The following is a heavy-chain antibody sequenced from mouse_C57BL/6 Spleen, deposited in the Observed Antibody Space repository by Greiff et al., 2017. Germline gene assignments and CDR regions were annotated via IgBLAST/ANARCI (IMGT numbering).Heavy chain of an antibody. V-gene: IGHV1-59*01. CDR2: IDPSDSYT. CDR1: GYTFTSYW. CDR3: ARSDGDSFAY. D-gene: IGHD2-13*01. Sequence: QVQLQQPGAELVRPGTSVKLSCKASGYTFTSYWMHWVKQRPGQGLEWIGVIDPSDSYTNYNQKFKGKATLTVDTSSSTAYMQLSSLTSEDSAVYYCARSDGDSFAYWGQGTLVTVSA. J-gene: IGHJ3*01.